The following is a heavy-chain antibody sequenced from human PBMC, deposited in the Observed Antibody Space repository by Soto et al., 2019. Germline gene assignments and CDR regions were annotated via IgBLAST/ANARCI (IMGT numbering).Heavy chain of an antibody. CDR1: GGTFSSYT. V-gene: IGHV1-69*02. CDR2: IIPMLDIA. D-gene: IGHD2-2*02. CDR3: ATSRSCNSKICYNAQRFDA. J-gene: IGHJ4*02. Sequence: SVKVSCKASGGTFSSYTIHWVRQAPGHGLEWLGRIIPMLDIANHAQKFQGRLTVTADKSTSTAYMELSSLKSEDTAVYYCATSRSCNSKICYNAQRFDAWGQGTQVTVSS.